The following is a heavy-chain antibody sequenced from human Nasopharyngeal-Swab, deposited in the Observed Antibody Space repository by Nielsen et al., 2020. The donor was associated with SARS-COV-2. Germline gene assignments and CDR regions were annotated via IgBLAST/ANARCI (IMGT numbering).Heavy chain of an antibody. CDR1: GGSFSGHQ. V-gene: IGHV4-34*01. D-gene: IGHD2-2*01. CDR3: ARGGAGVVPPPVLGLGPYYYYYYMDV. J-gene: IGHJ6*03. Sequence: SETLSLTCAVYGGSFSGHQWSWVRQPPGKGLEWIGEVSHGGGTNYNPSLKSRVTISVDTSKNQFSLKLSSVTAADTAVYYCARGGAGVVPPPVLGLGPYYYYYYMDVWGKGTTVTVSS. CDR2: VSHGGGT.